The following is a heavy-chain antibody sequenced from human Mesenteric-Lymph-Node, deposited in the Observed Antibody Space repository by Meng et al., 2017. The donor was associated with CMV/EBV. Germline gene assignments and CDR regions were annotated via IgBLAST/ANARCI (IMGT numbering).Heavy chain of an antibody. J-gene: IGHJ5*02. CDR1: GASVTSGSYY. CDR2: VYYTGST. V-gene: IGHV4-61*01. Sequence: SETLSLTCSVSGASVTSGSYYWTWIRQPPGKGLEWIGCVYYTGSTSYNPSLKSRVTMSIDTSKDQFSLRLRSVTAADTAVYFCARASNTYSYDSGGEDNWFDPWGQGTLVTVSS. CDR3: ARASNTYSYDSGGEDNWFDP. D-gene: IGHD3-22*01.